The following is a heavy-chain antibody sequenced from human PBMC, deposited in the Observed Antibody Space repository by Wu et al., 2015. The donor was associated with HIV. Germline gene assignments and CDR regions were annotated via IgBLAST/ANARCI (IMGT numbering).Heavy chain of an antibody. CDR2: INPNSGGT. Sequence: QVQLVQSGAEVKKPGASVKVSCKASGYTFTGYYIHWVRQAPGQGLEWMGWINPNSGGTNYAQKFQGRVTMTRDTSISTAYMELSSLRSDDTAVFYXARAAGGSSWLYYFDYWGQGTLVTVSS. J-gene: IGHJ4*02. CDR3: ARAAGGSSWLYYFDY. CDR1: GYTFTGYY. V-gene: IGHV1-2*02. D-gene: IGHD6-6*01.